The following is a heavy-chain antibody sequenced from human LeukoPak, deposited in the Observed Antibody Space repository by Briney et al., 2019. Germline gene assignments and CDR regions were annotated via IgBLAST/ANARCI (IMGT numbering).Heavy chain of an antibody. V-gene: IGHV3-7*01. D-gene: IGHD3-10*01. Sequence: QPGGSLRLSCAASGFTFSSYWMSWVRQAPGKGLEWVANIKQDGSEKYYVDSVKGRFTISRDNAKNSLYLQMNSLRAEDTAVYYCARDRYGSGSYSYYYYMDVWGKGTTVTISS. CDR3: ARDRYGSGSYSYYYYMDV. CDR1: GFTFSSYW. CDR2: IKQDGSEK. J-gene: IGHJ6*03.